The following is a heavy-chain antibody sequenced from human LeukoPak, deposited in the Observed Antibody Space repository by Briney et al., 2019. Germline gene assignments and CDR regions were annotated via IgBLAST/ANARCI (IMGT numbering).Heavy chain of an antibody. CDR3: ATGGDDYGDFDAFDI. D-gene: IGHD4-17*01. CDR2: ISYDGSNK. Sequence: PGGTQRLSCAASGFHFSNYGMHWVRQAPGKGLEWVAVISYDGSNKYYADSVKGRFTISRDNSKNTLYLQMNSLRAEDTAVYYCATGGDDYGDFDAFDIWGQGTMVTVSS. CDR1: GFHFSNYG. J-gene: IGHJ3*02. V-gene: IGHV3-30*03.